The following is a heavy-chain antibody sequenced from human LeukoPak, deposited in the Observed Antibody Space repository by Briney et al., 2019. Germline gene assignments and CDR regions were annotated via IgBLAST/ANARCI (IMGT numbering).Heavy chain of an antibody. CDR3: ARTQEYSYGYGHFDY. J-gene: IGHJ4*02. V-gene: IGHV1-69*01. CDR2: IIPIFGTA. CDR1: GGTFSSYA. Sequence: SVKVSCKASGGTFSSYAISWVRQAPGQGLEWMGGIIPIFGTANYAQKFQGRVTITADESTSTAYMELSSLRSEDTAVYYCARTQEYSYGYGHFDYWGQGTLVTVSS. D-gene: IGHD5-18*01.